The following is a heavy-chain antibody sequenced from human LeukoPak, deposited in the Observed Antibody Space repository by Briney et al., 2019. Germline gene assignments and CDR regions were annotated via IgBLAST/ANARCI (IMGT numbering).Heavy chain of an antibody. CDR2: IYTSGST. J-gene: IGHJ6*03. D-gene: IGHD3-10*01. CDR3: ARDLGSGVYYYYYYMDV. Sequence: SETLSLTCTVSGGSISSYHWSWIRQPAGKGLEWIGRIYTSGSTNYNPSLKSRVTMSVDTSKNQFSLRLSSVTAADTAVYYCARDLGSGVYYYYYYMDVWGKGTTVTVSS. V-gene: IGHV4-4*07. CDR1: GGSISSYH.